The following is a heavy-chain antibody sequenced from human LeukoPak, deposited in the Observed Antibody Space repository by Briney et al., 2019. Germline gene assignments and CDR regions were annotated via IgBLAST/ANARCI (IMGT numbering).Heavy chain of an antibody. J-gene: IGHJ5*02. CDR2: ISSSSSYI. Sequence: VSSISSSSSYIYYADSVKGRFTISRDNAKNSLYLQMNSLRAEDTAVYYCARDVGGWFDPWGQGTLVTVSS. CDR3: ARDVGGWFDP. V-gene: IGHV3-21*01. D-gene: IGHD1-26*01.